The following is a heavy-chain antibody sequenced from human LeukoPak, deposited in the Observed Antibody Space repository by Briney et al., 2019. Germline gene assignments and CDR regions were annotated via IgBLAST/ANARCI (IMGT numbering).Heavy chain of an antibody. J-gene: IGHJ3*02. V-gene: IGHV7-4-1*02. CDR2: INTNTGNP. CDR3: ASLLWFGEFLQFDI. D-gene: IGHD3-10*01. Sequence: ASVKVSCKASGYTFTSYGISWVRQAPGQGLEWMGWINTNTGNPTYAQGFTGRFVFSLDTSVSTAYLQISSLKAEDTAVYYCASLLWFGEFLQFDIWGQGTMLTVSS. CDR1: GYTFTSYG.